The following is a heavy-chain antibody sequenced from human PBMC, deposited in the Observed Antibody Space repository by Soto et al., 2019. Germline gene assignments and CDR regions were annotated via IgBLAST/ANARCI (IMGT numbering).Heavy chain of an antibody. D-gene: IGHD3-22*01. CDR2: IIPIFGTA. V-gene: IGHV1-69*13. CDR1: GGTFSSYA. J-gene: IGHJ4*02. Sequence: SVKVSCKASGGTFSSYAISWVRQAPGQGLEWMGGIIPIFGTANYAQKFQGRVTITADESTSTAYMELSSLRSEDTAVYYCARARNYYDSSGYHYFDYWGQGTLVTVSS. CDR3: ARARNYYDSSGYHYFDY.